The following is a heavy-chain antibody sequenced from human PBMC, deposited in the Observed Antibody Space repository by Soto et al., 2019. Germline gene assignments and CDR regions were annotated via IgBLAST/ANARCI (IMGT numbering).Heavy chain of an antibody. CDR2: INAGNGNT. Sequence: QVQLVQSGAEEKKPGASVKVSCKASGYTFTNYAMHWVRQAPGHRLEWMGWINAGNGNTKYSQKLQGRVTITRETYASTAYMELSSMRSEDTAVYYCARSSGYYLIDDYWGQGTLVTVSS. V-gene: IGHV1-3*05. D-gene: IGHD3-22*01. J-gene: IGHJ4*02. CDR3: ARSSGYYLIDDY. CDR1: GYTFTNYA.